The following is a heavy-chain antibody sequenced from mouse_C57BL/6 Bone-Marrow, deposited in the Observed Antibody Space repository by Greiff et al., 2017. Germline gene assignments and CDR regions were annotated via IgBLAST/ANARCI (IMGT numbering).Heavy chain of an antibody. Sequence: EVQVVESGGGLVQPGGSLKLSCAASGFTFSDYYMYWVRQTPEKRLEWVAYISNGGGSTYYPDTVKGRFTISRDNAKNTLYLQMSRLKSEDTAMYYCARAYGIAYWGQGTLVTVSA. CDR1: GFTFSDYY. CDR3: ARAYGIAY. CDR2: ISNGGGST. V-gene: IGHV5-12*01. D-gene: IGHD1-1*01. J-gene: IGHJ3*01.